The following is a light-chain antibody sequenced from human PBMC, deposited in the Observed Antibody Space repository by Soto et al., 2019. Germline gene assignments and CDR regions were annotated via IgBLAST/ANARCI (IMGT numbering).Light chain of an antibody. CDR2: AAS. CDR1: QGISNY. J-gene: IGKJ3*01. V-gene: IGKV1-27*01. CDR3: QKYNCAPFP. Sequence: DIQMTQSPSSLSASVGDRVTITCRASQGISNYLAWYQQKPGKVPKLLIYAASTLQSGVPSHFSGSGSRTDFTLTISSLPPEDVASYYCQKYNCAPFPFGPGTKVDIK.